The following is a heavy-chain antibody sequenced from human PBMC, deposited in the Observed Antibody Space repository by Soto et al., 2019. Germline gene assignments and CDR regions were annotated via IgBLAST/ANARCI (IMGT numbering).Heavy chain of an antibody. D-gene: IGHD2-8*01. Sequence: GSLRLSCAASGFSFRDYWVTWVRQAPGKGLEWVSAISGSGGSTYYADSVKGRFTISRDNSKNTLYLQMNSLRAEDTAVYYCAKDLAGYCTNGVCYKNYWGQGTLVTVSS. J-gene: IGHJ4*02. CDR1: GFSFRDYW. V-gene: IGHV3-23*01. CDR3: AKDLAGYCTNGVCYKNY. CDR2: ISGSGGST.